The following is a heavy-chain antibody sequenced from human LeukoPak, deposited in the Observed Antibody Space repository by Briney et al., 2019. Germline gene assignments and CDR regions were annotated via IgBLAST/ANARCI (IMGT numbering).Heavy chain of an antibody. D-gene: IGHD5-12*01. Sequence: ASVKVSCKASGGTFSSYAISWVRQAPGQGLEWMGWINPNSGGTNYAQKFQGRVTMTRDTSISTAYMELSRLRSDDTAVYYCARDRGWLRSNDAFDIWGQGTMVTVSS. V-gene: IGHV1-2*02. CDR1: GGTFSSYA. J-gene: IGHJ3*02. CDR3: ARDRGWLRSNDAFDI. CDR2: INPNSGGT.